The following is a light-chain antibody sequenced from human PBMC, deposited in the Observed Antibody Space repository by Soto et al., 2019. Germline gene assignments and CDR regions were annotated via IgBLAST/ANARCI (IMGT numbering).Light chain of an antibody. CDR3: QSYDSSLSAVV. V-gene: IGLV1-40*01. CDR2: GNS. Sequence: QSVLTQPPSVSGAPGQRVTISCTGSSSNIGAGYDVHWYQQLPGTAPKLLIYGNSNRPSGVPDRFSGSKSGTSASLAIIGLQAEDEADYYCQSYDSSLSAVVFGGGTKL. J-gene: IGLJ2*01. CDR1: SSNIGAGYD.